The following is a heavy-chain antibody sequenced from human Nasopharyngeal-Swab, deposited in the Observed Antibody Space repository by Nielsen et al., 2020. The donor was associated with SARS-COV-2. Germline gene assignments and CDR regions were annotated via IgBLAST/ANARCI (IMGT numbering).Heavy chain of an antibody. V-gene: IGHV3-23*01. CDR2: ISGSGGST. J-gene: IGHJ4*02. CDR1: GFTFSSYA. D-gene: IGHD3-9*01. CDR3: AKGGYDILTGYYH. Sequence: GESLKISCAASGFTFSSYAMSWVRQAPGKGLEWVSAISGSGGSTYYADSVKGRFTISRDNAKNSLYLQMNSLRAEDTALYYCAKGGYDILTGYYHWGQGTLVTVSS.